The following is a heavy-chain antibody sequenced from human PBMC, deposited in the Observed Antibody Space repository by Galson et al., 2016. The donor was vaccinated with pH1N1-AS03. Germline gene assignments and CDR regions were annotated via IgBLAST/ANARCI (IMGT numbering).Heavy chain of an antibody. V-gene: IGHV3-9*01. CDR3: IKGGAAAADFFDI. D-gene: IGHD6-25*01. J-gene: IGHJ3*02. Sequence: SLRLSCAVSGFRFDDYAMHWVRQAPGKGLEWVSSISWNSNKIDYADSVKGRFTISRDSAKNSLNLQMNSLRAEDTALYYCIKGGAAAADFFDIWGQGTMVTVSP. CDR2: ISWNSNKI. CDR1: GFRFDDYA.